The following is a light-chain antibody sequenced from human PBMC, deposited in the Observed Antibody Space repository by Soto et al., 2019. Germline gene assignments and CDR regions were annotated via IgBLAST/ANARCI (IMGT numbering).Light chain of an antibody. J-gene: IGKJ4*01. Sequence: DIQLTQSPSSLTASVGDRVTNTCRASQGISSYLAWYQQKPGKAPKLLIYAASTLQSGVPSRFSGSGSGTDFTLTISSLQPEDFATYYCQQLNSYPLTFGGGTKVDIK. CDR1: QGISSY. CDR3: QQLNSYPLT. V-gene: IGKV1-9*01. CDR2: AAS.